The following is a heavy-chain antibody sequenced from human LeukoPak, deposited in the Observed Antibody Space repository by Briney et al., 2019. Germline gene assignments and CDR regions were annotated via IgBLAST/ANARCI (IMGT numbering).Heavy chain of an antibody. J-gene: IGHJ4*02. CDR2: IYYSGST. Sequence: SETLSLTCTVSGGSISSSSYYWGWIRQPPGKGLEWIGSIYYSGSTYYDPSLKSRVTISVDTSKNQFSLELSSVTAADTAVYYCARRQMAGMIKGIDYWGQGTLVTVSS. V-gene: IGHV4-39*01. CDR3: ARRQMAGMIKGIDY. D-gene: IGHD6-19*01. CDR1: GGSISSSSYY.